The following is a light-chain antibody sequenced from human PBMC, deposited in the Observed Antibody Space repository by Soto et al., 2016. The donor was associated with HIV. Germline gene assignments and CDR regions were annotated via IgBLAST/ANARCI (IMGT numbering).Light chain of an antibody. J-gene: IGLJ2*01. CDR1: ELSDKY. CDR3: QAWNTNIVV. V-gene: IGLV3-1*01. CDR2: EDS. Sequence: SFDLTQASSLSVSPGQTARISCSGEELSDKYVYWYQQKPGQSPSLLLFEDSRRPSGTPERFSGSNSGNTATLTISGTQAVDEADYYCQAWNTNIVVFGGGTRLTVL.